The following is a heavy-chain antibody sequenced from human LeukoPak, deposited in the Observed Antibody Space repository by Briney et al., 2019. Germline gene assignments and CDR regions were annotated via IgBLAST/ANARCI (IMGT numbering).Heavy chain of an antibody. CDR1: GFTFGSYA. Sequence: GGSLRLYCAASGFTFGSYAMSWVRRAPGKGLEWVSAICVSGCSTYYAHSVKGRSTISRNNSKNTLYLQMNSLRAEDTPVYYCAKDHPTMYIAARLFDYWGQGTLVTVSS. CDR3: AKDHPTMYIAARLFDY. V-gene: IGHV3-23*01. CDR2: ICVSGCST. D-gene: IGHD6-6*01. J-gene: IGHJ4*02.